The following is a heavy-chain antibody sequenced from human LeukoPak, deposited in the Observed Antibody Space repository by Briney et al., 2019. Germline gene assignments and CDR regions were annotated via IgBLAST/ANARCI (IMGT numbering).Heavy chain of an antibody. CDR2: IYTTGST. Sequence: PETLSLTCTVSGGSISNYYWSWIRQPPGKRLEWIGYIYTTGSTNYNPSLKSRVTMSVDTSKNQFSLKLSSVTAADTAVYYCARHGPTREIDYWGQGTLVTVSS. CDR3: ARHGPTREIDY. CDR1: GGSISNYY. V-gene: IGHV4-4*09. J-gene: IGHJ4*02. D-gene: IGHD4/OR15-4a*01.